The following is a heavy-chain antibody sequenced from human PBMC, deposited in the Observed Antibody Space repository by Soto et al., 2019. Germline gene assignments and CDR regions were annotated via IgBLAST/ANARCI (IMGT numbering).Heavy chain of an antibody. J-gene: IGHJ6*02. CDR1: GYSFTSYW. D-gene: IGHD2-15*01. V-gene: IGHV5-51*01. CDR3: ARHAPYCSGGSCYHYYYYGMDV. CDR2: IYPGDSDT. Sequence: GESLKISCKGSGYSFTSYWIGWVRQMPGKGLKWMGIIYPGDSDTRYSPSFQGQVTISADKSISTAYLQWSSLKASDTAMYYCARHAPYCSGGSCYHYYYYGMDVWGQGTTVTVS.